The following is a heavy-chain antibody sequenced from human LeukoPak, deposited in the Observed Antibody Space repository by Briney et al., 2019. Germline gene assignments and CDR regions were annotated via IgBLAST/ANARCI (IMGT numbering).Heavy chain of an antibody. J-gene: IGHJ4*02. Sequence: GGSLRLSCAASVFTFSSYAMHWVRQAPGKGLECVAVISYDGSNKYYADSVKGRFTISRDNSKNTLYLQMNSLRAEDTAVYYCARGGITMVRGVLNYWGQGTLVTVSS. CDR1: VFTFSSYA. V-gene: IGHV3-30-3*01. CDR2: ISYDGSNK. D-gene: IGHD3-10*01. CDR3: ARGGITMVRGVLNY.